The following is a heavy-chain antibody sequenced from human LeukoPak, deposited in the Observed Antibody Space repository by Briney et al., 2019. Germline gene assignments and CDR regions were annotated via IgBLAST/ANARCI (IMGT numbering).Heavy chain of an antibody. CDR2: IIPIFGTA. Sequence: GASVKVSCKASGGTFSSYAISWVRQAPGQGLEWMGGIIPIFGTANYAQKFQGRVTITADESTSTAYMELSSLRSEDTAVYCCARAPEGHSSYYYYYMDVWGEGTTVTVSS. D-gene: IGHD4-11*01. CDR3: ARAPEGHSSYYYYYMDV. J-gene: IGHJ6*03. CDR1: GGTFSSYA. V-gene: IGHV1-69*13.